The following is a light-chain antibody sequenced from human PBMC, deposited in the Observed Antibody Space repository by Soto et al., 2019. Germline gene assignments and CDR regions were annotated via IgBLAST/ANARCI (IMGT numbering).Light chain of an antibody. Sequence: DIQMTQSPSTLSASVGDRVTITCRASQTVNTWLAWYQQKPGKAPKVLIFDASSLKTGVPSRFSGSGSGTELTLIISNLQPDDFATYYCQQYDSYSSGPFGQGTKVEIK. J-gene: IGKJ1*01. CDR3: QQYDSYSSGP. CDR2: DAS. CDR1: QTVNTW. V-gene: IGKV1-5*01.